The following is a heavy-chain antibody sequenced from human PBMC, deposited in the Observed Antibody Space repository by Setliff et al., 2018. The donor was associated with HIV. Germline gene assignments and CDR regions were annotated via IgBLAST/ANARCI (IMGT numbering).Heavy chain of an antibody. J-gene: IGHJ4*02. CDR3: ATDSSGLKYFDS. CDR2: IIPLFGTA. Sequence: SVKVSCKASGGTFSTQTFNWVRQAPGQGLEWMGGIIPLFGTAKYIQKFQGRFTITADGSTSTAYMELSSLRFEDTAVYFCATDSSGLKYFDSWGQGTLVTVSS. D-gene: IGHD1-26*01. V-gene: IGHV1-69*13. CDR1: GGTFSTQT.